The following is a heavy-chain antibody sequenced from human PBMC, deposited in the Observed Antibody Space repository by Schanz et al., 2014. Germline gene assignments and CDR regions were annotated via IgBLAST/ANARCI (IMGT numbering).Heavy chain of an antibody. CDR1: GYSFTTYD. Sequence: QVQLVQSGAEVKKPGASVRVSCKASGYSFTTYDVNWVRQAPGQGPEWMGWISAFDDKTDYAQNFQGRLIMTTDTSTTTVYMELRGLRSDDTAVYYCARETTIITEGAFDVWGQGTMVTVSS. V-gene: IGHV1-18*01. CDR3: ARETTIITEGAFDV. J-gene: IGHJ3*01. D-gene: IGHD3-9*01. CDR2: ISAFDDKT.